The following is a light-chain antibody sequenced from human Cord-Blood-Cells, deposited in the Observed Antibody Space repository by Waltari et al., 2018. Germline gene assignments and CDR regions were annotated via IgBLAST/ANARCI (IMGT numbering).Light chain of an antibody. CDR3: QQSYSTPLT. Sequence: DIQMTHSPSSLPASVGDRVSLTCRASQTISSYLNWYQQTPGKAPKLLIYAASSLQSGVPSRFSGSGSGTDFTLTISSLQPEDFATYYCQQSYSTPLTFGGGTKVEIK. CDR1: QTISSY. V-gene: IGKV1-39*01. CDR2: AAS. J-gene: IGKJ4*01.